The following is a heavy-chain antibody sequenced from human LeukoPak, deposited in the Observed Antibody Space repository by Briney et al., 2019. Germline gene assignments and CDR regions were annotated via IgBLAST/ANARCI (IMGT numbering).Heavy chain of an antibody. CDR1: GFTVSSNY. D-gene: IGHD7-27*01. CDR2: IYSGGST. Sequence: GGSLRLSCAASGFTVSSNYMSWVRQAPGKGLEWVSVIYSGGSTYYADSVKGRFTISRDNAKSSLYLQMNSLRAEDTAVYYCAVRDGDAFDIWGQGTMVTVSS. CDR3: AVRDGDAFDI. V-gene: IGHV3-66*01. J-gene: IGHJ3*02.